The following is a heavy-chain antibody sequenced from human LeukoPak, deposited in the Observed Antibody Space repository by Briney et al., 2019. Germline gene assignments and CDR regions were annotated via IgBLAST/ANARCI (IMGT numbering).Heavy chain of an antibody. CDR2: IYSGGST. V-gene: IGHV3-53*01. CDR1: GFTVSSNY. CDR3: ASGYSGSYSVIY. Sequence: TGGSLILSCAASGFTVSSNYMRWVRQAPGKGLEWVSVIYSGGSTYYADSVKGRFTISRDNSRNTLYLQMNSLRAEDTAVYYCASGYSGSYSVIYWGQGTLVTVSS. J-gene: IGHJ4*02. D-gene: IGHD1-26*01.